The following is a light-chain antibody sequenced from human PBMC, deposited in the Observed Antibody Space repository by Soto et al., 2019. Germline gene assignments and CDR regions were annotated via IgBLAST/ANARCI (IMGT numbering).Light chain of an antibody. J-gene: IGKJ1*01. V-gene: IGKV1-39*01. CDR2: GTS. CDR1: QIISNL. Sequence: DIQMTQSPSSLSASVGDRVTITCRASQIISNLLNWYQHKPGKAPKLLIYGTSTLQSGVPSRFSCSGSGTDFTLTISSLQREDFATYYCQQSYSSSWTFGQGTKVEIK. CDR3: QQSYSSSWT.